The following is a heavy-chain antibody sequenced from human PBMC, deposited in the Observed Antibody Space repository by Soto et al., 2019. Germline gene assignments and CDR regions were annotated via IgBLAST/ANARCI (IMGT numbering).Heavy chain of an antibody. V-gene: IGHV3-21*01. Sequence: GGSLRLSCAASGFTFSSYSMNWVRQAPGKGLEWVSSISSSSSYIYYADSVKGRFTISRDNAKNSLYLQMNSLRAEDTAVYYCARDLFREVSPPLFGVVIPNWFDPWGQGTLVTVSS. CDR3: ARDLFREVSPPLFGVVIPNWFDP. CDR1: GFTFSSYS. D-gene: IGHD3-3*01. J-gene: IGHJ5*02. CDR2: ISSSSSYI.